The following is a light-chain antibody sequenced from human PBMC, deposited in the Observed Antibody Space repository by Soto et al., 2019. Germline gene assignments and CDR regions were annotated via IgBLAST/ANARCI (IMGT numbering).Light chain of an antibody. Sequence: VVVTQSPLSLPVTLGQPASISCRSSQSLVYSDGNTYLNWFQQSPGQSPRRLIYKVSNRDSGVPDRFSGSGSGTDFTLKISRVEAEDVGVYYCRQGTLWPPITFGQGTRLEIK. V-gene: IGKV2-30*01. J-gene: IGKJ5*01. CDR2: KVS. CDR1: QSLVYSDGNTY. CDR3: RQGTLWPPIT.